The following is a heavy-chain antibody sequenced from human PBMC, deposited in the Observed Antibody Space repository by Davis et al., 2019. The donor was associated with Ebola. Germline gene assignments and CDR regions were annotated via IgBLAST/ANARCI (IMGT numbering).Heavy chain of an antibody. CDR1: GYSFTSYW. V-gene: IGHV5-51*01. CDR2: IYPGDSDT. D-gene: IGHD5-24*01. Sequence: KVSCKGSGYSFTSYWIGWVRQMPGKGLEWMGIIYPGDSDTRYSPYFQGQVTISADKSISTAYLQWSSLKASDTAMYYCARRGFGDGYNAWGAFDIWGQGTMVTVSS. J-gene: IGHJ3*02. CDR3: ARRGFGDGYNAWGAFDI.